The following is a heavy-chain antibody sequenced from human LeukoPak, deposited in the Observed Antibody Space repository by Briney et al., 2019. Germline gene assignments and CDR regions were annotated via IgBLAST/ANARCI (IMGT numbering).Heavy chain of an antibody. J-gene: IGHJ4*02. CDR2: ISSSGVTI. D-gene: IGHD5-18*01. Sequence: GGSLRLSCAASGFTFSTCSMNWVRRAPGKGLEWVSYISSSGVTIYYADSVKGRLTISRDNAKNSLYLQMNSLRAEDTAVYYCAQYTYGFFQYWGQGTLVTVSS. CDR3: AQYTYGFFQY. CDR1: GFTFSTCS. V-gene: IGHV3-48*01.